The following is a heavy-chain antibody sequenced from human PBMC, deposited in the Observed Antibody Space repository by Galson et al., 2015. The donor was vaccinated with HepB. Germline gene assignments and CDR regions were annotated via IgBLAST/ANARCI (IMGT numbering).Heavy chain of an antibody. CDR2: INIDGSDI. CDR3: VRGSSDWLGLDY. Sequence: SLRLSGAASGFTPSTSWMLWSRQAPWKGLVWGSHINIDGSDIKYADSVRGRFTISRDNARNTLDLQMNSLTAEDTATYYCVRGSSDWLGLDYWGQGALVIVSS. D-gene: IGHD6-19*01. V-gene: IGHV3-74*01. CDR1: GFTPSTSW. J-gene: IGHJ4*02.